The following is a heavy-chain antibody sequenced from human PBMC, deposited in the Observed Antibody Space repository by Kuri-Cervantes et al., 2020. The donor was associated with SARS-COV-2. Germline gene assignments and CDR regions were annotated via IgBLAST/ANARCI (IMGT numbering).Heavy chain of an antibody. CDR2: IYHSGST. Sequence: ADTLSLTCEVSGYSISSGYYWGWIRQPPGKGLEWIGSIYHSGSTYYNPSLKSRVAISVDTSKNQFSLKLSSVTDADTAVYYCARQSPDQYFGSSQWFDPRGQGTLVTVSS. V-gene: IGHV4-38-2*01. CDR1: GYSISSGYY. CDR3: ARQSPDQYFGSSQWFDP. D-gene: IGHD1-26*01. J-gene: IGHJ5*02.